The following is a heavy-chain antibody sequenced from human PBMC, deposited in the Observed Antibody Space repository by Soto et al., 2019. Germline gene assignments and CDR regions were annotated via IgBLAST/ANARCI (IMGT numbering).Heavy chain of an antibody. CDR3: ANERVTYSYGSDFDY. Sequence: EVQLVESGGGLVQPGRSLRLSCAASGFTFDDYAMHWGRQAPGKGLEWVSGISWTSGSIGYADSVKGRFTISRDNAKNSLYLQMNSLRAEDTALYYCANERVTYSYGSDFDYWGQGTLVTVSS. V-gene: IGHV3-9*01. D-gene: IGHD5-18*01. CDR2: ISWTSGSI. J-gene: IGHJ4*02. CDR1: GFTFDDYA.